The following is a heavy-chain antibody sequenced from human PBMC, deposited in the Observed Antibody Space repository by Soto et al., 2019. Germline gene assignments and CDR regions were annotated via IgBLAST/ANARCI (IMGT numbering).Heavy chain of an antibody. Sequence: SLRLSCAASGFTFSDAWMDWVRQAPGKGLEWVGRIKSKTAGGTTDYAAPVKGRFTISRDDSRNTLYLQMNSLKTEDTGVYYCTTVGCVSTSCYYDFWGQGALVTVSS. CDR2: IKSKTAGGTT. CDR3: TTVGCVSTSCYYDF. J-gene: IGHJ4*02. V-gene: IGHV3-15*07. CDR1: GFTFSDAW. D-gene: IGHD2-2*01.